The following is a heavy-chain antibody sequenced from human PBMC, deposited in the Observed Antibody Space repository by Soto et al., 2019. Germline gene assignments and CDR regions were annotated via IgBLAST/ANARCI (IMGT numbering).Heavy chain of an antibody. D-gene: IGHD6-19*01. V-gene: IGHV1-18*01. J-gene: IGHJ5*02. Sequence: ASVKVSCKASGYTFTRSGISWVRQAPGQGLEWMGWISTYNGDTNYAQTFQGRVTMTTDTSTSTAYMELRSLRSDDTAVYYCARDSGSGWPNWFDPWGQGTLVTVSS. CDR2: ISTYNGDT. CDR1: GYTFTRSG. CDR3: ARDSGSGWPNWFDP.